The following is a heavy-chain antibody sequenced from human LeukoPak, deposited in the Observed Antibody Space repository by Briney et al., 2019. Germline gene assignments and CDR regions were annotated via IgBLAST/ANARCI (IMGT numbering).Heavy chain of an antibody. CDR1: GYTFTGYY. CDR3: AREWSYYDSGHHALDY. D-gene: IGHD3-22*01. Sequence: ASVKVSCKASGYTFTGYYIHWVRQAPGQGLEWMGRINPNSDGTNYAWQFQARVTMTRDTSINTAYMELNRLQSDDTAIYYCAREWSYYDSGHHALDYWGQGTLLTVSS. V-gene: IGHV1-2*06. J-gene: IGHJ4*02. CDR2: INPNSDGT.